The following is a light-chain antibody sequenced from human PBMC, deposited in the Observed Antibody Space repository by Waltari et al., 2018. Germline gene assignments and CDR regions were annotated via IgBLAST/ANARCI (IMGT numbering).Light chain of an antibody. CDR3: QSYDTSLSVV. CDR2: GST. J-gene: IGLJ3*02. V-gene: IGLV1-40*01. Sequence: QSVLTQPPSVSGAPGQRVTIPCTGSGPNIGAGYDVHWYQQLPRAAPKRLIFGSTSRPLGVPARFFGSTSGTSASLAITGLQAEDEADYYCQSYDTSLSVVFGGGTKLTVL. CDR1: GPNIGAGYD.